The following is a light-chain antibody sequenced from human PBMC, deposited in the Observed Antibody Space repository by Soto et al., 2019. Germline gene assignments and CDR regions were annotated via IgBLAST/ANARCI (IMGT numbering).Light chain of an antibody. CDR3: QQYYTTPLT. CDR2: WAS. J-gene: IGKJ4*01. V-gene: IGKV4-1*01. CDR1: QTVLYSSNNRNY. Sequence: IVMTQSPDSLAVSLGERATINCKSSQTVLYSSNNRNYLAWYQQKPRQPPKLLMYWASTRQSGVPDRLSGSGSGTDFTLTISSLQAEDVAVYYFQQYYTTPLTVGGGTKVEL.